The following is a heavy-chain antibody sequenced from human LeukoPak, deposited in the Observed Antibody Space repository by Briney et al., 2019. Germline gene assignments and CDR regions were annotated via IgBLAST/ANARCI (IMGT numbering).Heavy chain of an antibody. CDR1: GGTFSSYA. CDR2: IIPIFGPA. CDR3: ARGESAKHYYYYMDV. J-gene: IGHJ6*03. V-gene: IGHV1-69*06. Sequence: SVKVSCKASGGTFSSYAISWVRQAPGQGLEWMGGIIPIFGPANYAQKFQGRLTITANNSTSTAYMELSSLRSEDTAVYYCARGESAKHYYYYMDVWGKGTTVTVSS.